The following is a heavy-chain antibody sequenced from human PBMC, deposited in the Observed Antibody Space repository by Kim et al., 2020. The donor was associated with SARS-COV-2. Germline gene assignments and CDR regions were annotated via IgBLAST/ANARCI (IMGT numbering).Heavy chain of an antibody. D-gene: IGHD3-16*01. CDR1: GFTFNKYY. CDR2: INQDGFRT. V-gene: IGHV3-7*03. J-gene: IGHJ4*02. CDR3: GRWGGGFDL. Sequence: GGSLRLSCEASGFTFNKYYMGWVRQAPRKGLEWVARINQDGFRTYYVDSLRGRFTISRDNAKSSVNLQMNSLRAEDTALYYCGRWGGGFDLWGQGTLVTV.